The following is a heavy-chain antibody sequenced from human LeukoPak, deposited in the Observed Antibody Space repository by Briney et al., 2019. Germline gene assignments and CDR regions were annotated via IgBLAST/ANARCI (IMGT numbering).Heavy chain of an antibody. CDR1: GFTFSSYE. Sequence: GGSLRLSCAASGFTFSSYEMNWVRQAPGKGLEWVSYISSRGVTIYYADSVKGRFTISRDNAKNSLYLQMNSLRAEDTAVYYCAIYGIVGPSTIDYWGQGTLVTVSS. J-gene: IGHJ4*02. V-gene: IGHV3-48*03. CDR2: ISSRGVTI. D-gene: IGHD1-26*01. CDR3: AIYGIVGPSTIDY.